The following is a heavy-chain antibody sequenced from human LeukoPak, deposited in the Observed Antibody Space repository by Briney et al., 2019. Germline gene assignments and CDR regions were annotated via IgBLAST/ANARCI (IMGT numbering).Heavy chain of an antibody. V-gene: IGHV1-2*06. CDR3: ARGLKYSSGWYLVY. J-gene: IGHJ4*02. CDR2: INPNSGGT. D-gene: IGHD6-19*01. CDR1: GYTFTSYY. Sequence: ASVKVSCKASGYTFTSYYMHWVRQAPGQGLEWMGRINPNSGGTNYAQKFQGRVTMTRDTSISTAYMELSRLRSDDTAVYYCARGLKYSSGWYLVYWGQGTLVTVSS.